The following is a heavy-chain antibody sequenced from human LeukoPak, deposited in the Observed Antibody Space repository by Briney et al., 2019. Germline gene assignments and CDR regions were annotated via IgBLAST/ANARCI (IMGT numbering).Heavy chain of an antibody. V-gene: IGHV3-30*03. Sequence: GGSLSLSCAASGFTFSSYAMHWVRQAPGKGLEWVAVILHDGSNKQYADSVKGRFTISRDNSKNTLYLQINSLRAEDTAVYYCATLSGDSHGYDYWGLGTLVTVSS. CDR2: ILHDGSNK. D-gene: IGHD5-18*01. CDR1: GFTFSSYA. CDR3: ATLSGDSHGYDY. J-gene: IGHJ4*02.